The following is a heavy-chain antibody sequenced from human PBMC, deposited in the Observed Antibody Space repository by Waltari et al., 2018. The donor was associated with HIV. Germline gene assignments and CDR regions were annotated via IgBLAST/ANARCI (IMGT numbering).Heavy chain of an antibody. D-gene: IGHD3-3*01. Sequence: QVQLVQSGAEVKKPGASVKVSCKASGYTFTSYAMHWVRQAPGQRLEWMGWINAGNGNTKYSQKFQGRVTITRDTSASTAYMELSSLRSEDTAVYYCARSQTTPIIGVVIMFSGFDPWGQGTLVTVSS. CDR1: GYTFTSYA. J-gene: IGHJ5*02. V-gene: IGHV1-3*01. CDR2: INAGNGNT. CDR3: ARSQTTPIIGVVIMFSGFDP.